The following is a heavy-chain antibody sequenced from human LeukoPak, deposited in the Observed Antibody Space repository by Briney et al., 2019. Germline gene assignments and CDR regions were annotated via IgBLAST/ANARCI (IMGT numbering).Heavy chain of an antibody. CDR2: ISGSGGST. J-gene: IGHJ6*02. V-gene: IGHV3-23*01. D-gene: IGHD2-2*01. CDR3: AKVNQLPIYYYGMDV. Sequence: PGGSLRLSCAASGFSVSNNYMNWVRQAPGKGLEWVSAISGSGGSTYYADSVKGRFTISRDNSKNTLYLQMNSLRAEDTAVYYCAKVNQLPIYYYGMDVWGQGTTVTVSS. CDR1: GFSVSNNY.